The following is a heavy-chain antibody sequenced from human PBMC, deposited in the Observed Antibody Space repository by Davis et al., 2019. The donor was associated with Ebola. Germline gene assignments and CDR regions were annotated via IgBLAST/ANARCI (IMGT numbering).Heavy chain of an antibody. CDR2: ISPYNGNT. Sequence: ASVKVSCKTSGYTFITYGISWVRRAPGQGPEWMGWISPYNGNTNYAQKFQGRVTMTTDTSTTTAYMELRSLRSDDTAVYYCARALELWLRGSYYYYGMDVWGKGTTVTVSS. V-gene: IGHV1-18*01. D-gene: IGHD5-18*01. CDR1: GYTFITYG. J-gene: IGHJ6*04. CDR3: ARALELWLRGSYYYYGMDV.